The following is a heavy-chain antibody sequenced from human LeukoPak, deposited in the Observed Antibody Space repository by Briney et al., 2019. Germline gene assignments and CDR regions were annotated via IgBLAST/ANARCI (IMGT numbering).Heavy chain of an antibody. CDR1: GFTFDDYA. V-gene: IGHV3-9*01. Sequence: PGGSLRLSCAASGFTFDDYAMHWVRQAPGKGLEWVSGISWNSGSIGCADSVKGRFTISRDNAKNSLYLQMNSLRAEDTALYYCAKDTGYYYYYMDVWGKGTTVTVSS. CDR3: AKDTGYYYYYMDV. J-gene: IGHJ6*03. CDR2: ISWNSGSI.